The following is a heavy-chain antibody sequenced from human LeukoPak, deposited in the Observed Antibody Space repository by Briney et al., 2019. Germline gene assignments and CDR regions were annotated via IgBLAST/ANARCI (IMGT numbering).Heavy chain of an antibody. D-gene: IGHD6-6*01. V-gene: IGHV4-4*07. CDR3: AGSSAKYYCYMDV. CDR1: GGSISSYS. CDR2: IYISGST. Sequence: SETLSLTCTVSGGSISSYSWSWIRQPAGKGLEWIGRIYISGSTNYNPSLKSRVTMSVDTSKNQFSLKLSSVTAADTAMYYCAGSSAKYYCYMDVWGKGTTVTVSS. J-gene: IGHJ6*03.